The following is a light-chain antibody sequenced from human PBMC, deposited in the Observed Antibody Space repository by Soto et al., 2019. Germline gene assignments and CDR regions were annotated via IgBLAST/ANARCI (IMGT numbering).Light chain of an antibody. CDR1: TSDVGGYNH. CDR2: DVN. V-gene: IGLV2-14*01. Sequence: QSALIQPASVSGSPGQSITISCTGTTSDVGGYNHVSWFQQHPGKVPKLMIYDVNIRPSGVSNRFSGSKSGNTASLTISGLQAEDEADYYCSSYTNTNTLVFGGGTKVTVL. J-gene: IGLJ2*01. CDR3: SSYTNTNTLV.